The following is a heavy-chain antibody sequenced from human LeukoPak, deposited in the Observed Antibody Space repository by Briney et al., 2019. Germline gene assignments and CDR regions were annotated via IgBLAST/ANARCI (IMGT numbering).Heavy chain of an antibody. J-gene: IGHJ4*02. V-gene: IGHV1-3*01. D-gene: IGHD3-22*01. CDR3: ARGRVGPYYDSSGWKFDY. CDR2: INAGNGNT. Sequence: ASVKVSCKASGYTFTGYYMHWVRQAPGQRLEWMGWINAGNGNTKYSQKFQGRVTITRDTSASTAYMELSSLRSEDTAVYYCARGRVGPYYDSSGWKFDYWGQGTLVTVSS. CDR1: GYTFTGYY.